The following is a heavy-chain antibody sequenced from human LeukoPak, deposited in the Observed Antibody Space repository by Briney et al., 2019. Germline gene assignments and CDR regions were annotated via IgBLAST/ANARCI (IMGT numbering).Heavy chain of an antibody. CDR3: ARDCGGSCYSGIFPNSHYGMDV. V-gene: IGHV1-69*13. CDR2: IIPIFGTA. D-gene: IGHD2-15*01. J-gene: IGHJ6*02. CDR1: GGTFSSYA. Sequence: SVKVSCKASGGTFSSYAISWVRQAPGQGLEWMGGIIPIFGTANYAQKFQGRVTITADESTSTAYMELSSLRSEDTAVYYCARDCGGSCYSGIFPNSHYGMDVWGQGTTVTVSS.